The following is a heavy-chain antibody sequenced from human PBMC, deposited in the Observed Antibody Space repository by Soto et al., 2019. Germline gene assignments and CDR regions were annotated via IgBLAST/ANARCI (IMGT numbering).Heavy chain of an antibody. D-gene: IGHD1-26*01. V-gene: IGHV3-33*01. Sequence: QVQLVESGGGVVQPGRSLRLSCAASGFTFSSYGMHWVRQAPGKGLEWVADIWYDGSNKYYADSVKGRFTISRDNYKNMLYLKMNCLRAEDTAVYYCARNNGYSGSYAPMTNDAFDIWGQGTMVTVSS. CDR3: ARNNGYSGSYAPMTNDAFDI. J-gene: IGHJ3*02. CDR2: IWYDGSNK. CDR1: GFTFSSYG.